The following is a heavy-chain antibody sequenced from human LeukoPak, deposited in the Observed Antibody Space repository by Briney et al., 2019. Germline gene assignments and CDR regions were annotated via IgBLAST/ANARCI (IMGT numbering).Heavy chain of an antibody. J-gene: IGHJ4*02. CDR2: ISGCGGST. V-gene: IGHV3-23*01. D-gene: IGHD2-21*01. Sequence: PGGSLRLSCAASGFTFSSYAMSWVRQAPGQGLEWVSAISGCGGSTYYADYVKGRFTISRDNSKSTLYVQMNSLRGEGTAVYCCAKGAILSFYYFDYWGQGTLVTVSS. CDR3: AKGAILSFYYFDY. CDR1: GFTFSSYA.